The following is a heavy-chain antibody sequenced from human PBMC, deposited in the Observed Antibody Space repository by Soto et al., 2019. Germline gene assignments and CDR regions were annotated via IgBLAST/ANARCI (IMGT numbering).Heavy chain of an antibody. Sequence: GGSLRLSCAASGFTFSSYSMNWVRQAPGKGLEWVSYISSSSSTIYYADSVKGRFTISRDNAKNSLYLQMNSLRAEDTAVYYCARDLRIPFGGVIVQHPSWFDHWGQGTLVTVSS. V-gene: IGHV3-48*01. D-gene: IGHD3-16*02. J-gene: IGHJ5*02. CDR1: GFTFSSYS. CDR3: ARDLRIPFGGVIVQHPSWFDH. CDR2: ISSSSSTI.